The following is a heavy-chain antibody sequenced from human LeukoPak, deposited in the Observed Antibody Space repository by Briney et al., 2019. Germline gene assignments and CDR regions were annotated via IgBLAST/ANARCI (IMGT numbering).Heavy chain of an antibody. V-gene: IGHV4-39*01. CDR1: GDSISSGSYY. J-gene: IGHJ4*02. Sequence: SETLSLTCTVSGDSISSGSYYWGWIRQPPGKGLEWIGSIFYSGNTFYNPSLTSRVTISVDTSKNQFSLRLTSMTAADTAVYYCARRNAIGTGNFYGSGNYADYWGQGTLVTVSS. CDR3: ARRNAIGTGNFYGSGNYADY. CDR2: IFYSGNT. D-gene: IGHD3-10*01.